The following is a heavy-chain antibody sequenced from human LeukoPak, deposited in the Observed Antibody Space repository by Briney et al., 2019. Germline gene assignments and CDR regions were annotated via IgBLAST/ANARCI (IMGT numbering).Heavy chain of an antibody. Sequence: SETLSLTCTVSGGSISSSSYYWGWIRQPPGRGLEWIGSINYSGSTHYNPSLKSRVTISVDTSKNQFSLKLSSVTAADTAVYCCASYEDGLMDYWGQGTLVTVSS. CDR1: GGSISSSSYY. CDR3: ASYEDGLMDY. J-gene: IGHJ4*02. D-gene: IGHD3-22*01. V-gene: IGHV4-39*07. CDR2: INYSGST.